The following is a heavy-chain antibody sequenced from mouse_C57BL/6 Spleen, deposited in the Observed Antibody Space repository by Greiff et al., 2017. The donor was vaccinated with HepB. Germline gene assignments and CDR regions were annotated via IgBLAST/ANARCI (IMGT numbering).Heavy chain of an antibody. Sequence: QVQLQQSGAELVKPGASVKLSCKASGYTFTSYWMHWVKQRPGQGLEWIGMIHPNSGSTNYNEKFKSKATLTVDKSSSTAYMQLCSLTSEDSAVYYCARNYYGSSPAWFAYWGQGTLVTVSA. V-gene: IGHV1-64*01. CDR1: GYTFTSYW. CDR2: IHPNSGST. D-gene: IGHD1-1*01. J-gene: IGHJ3*01. CDR3: ARNYYGSSPAWFAY.